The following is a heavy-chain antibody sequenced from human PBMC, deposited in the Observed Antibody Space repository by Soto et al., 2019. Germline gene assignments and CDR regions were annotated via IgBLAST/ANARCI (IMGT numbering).Heavy chain of an antibody. Sequence: QLHLVQSGAVVKKPGASVTVSCSASGYPVTAYYMHWVRQAPGRGLEWMGGINPATGAAKYTQTSQGRVPLTGDTSTSKVFMELSGLTSEDTAVFYCARGGGVGVAGSAAFDMWGQGTLVTVSS. CDR2: INPATGAA. J-gene: IGHJ3*02. D-gene: IGHD3-3*01. V-gene: IGHV1-2*02. CDR3: ARGGGVGVAGSAAFDM. CDR1: GYPVTAYY.